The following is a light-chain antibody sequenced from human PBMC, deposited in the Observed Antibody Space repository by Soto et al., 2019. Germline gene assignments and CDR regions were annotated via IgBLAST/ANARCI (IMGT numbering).Light chain of an antibody. CDR2: GAS. J-gene: IGKJ5*01. V-gene: IGKV3-20*01. Sequence: EIVLTQSPGTLSLSPGEEATLSCRASQSVDSNYLAWYQQKPGQTPRLIIYGASGRADGIPHRFSGSGFGTDFTLTISKVEPADFAVYYCQQYGTPRSVTFGQGKRLDI. CDR1: QSVDSNY. CDR3: QQYGTPRSVT.